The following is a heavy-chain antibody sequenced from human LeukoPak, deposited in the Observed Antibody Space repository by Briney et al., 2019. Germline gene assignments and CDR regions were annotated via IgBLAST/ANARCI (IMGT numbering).Heavy chain of an antibody. D-gene: IGHD2-2*01. CDR2: ISGYNGNT. Sequence: GASVKVSRKASGYRFTSYGISWVRQAPGQGLEWMGWISGYNGNTNYAQKLQGRVTMTTDTSTSTAYMELRSLRSDDTAVYYCAREYCSTTRCYMADYWGQGTLVTVSS. V-gene: IGHV1-18*01. J-gene: IGHJ4*02. CDR3: AREYCSTTRCYMADY. CDR1: GYRFTSYG.